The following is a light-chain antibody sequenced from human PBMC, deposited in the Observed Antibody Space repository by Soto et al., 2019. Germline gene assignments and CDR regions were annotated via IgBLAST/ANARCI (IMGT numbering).Light chain of an antibody. Sequence: DIVMTQSPLSLPVTPGEPASISCRSSQSLLHSNGYKYLDWHLQKPGQSPQLLIYLGSNPASGVPDRFSGSGSGTDFTLKISRVEAEDVGVYCCMQALQTPKWTFGQGTKVDIK. J-gene: IGKJ1*01. V-gene: IGKV2-28*01. CDR1: QSLLHSNGYKY. CDR3: MQALQTPKWT. CDR2: LGS.